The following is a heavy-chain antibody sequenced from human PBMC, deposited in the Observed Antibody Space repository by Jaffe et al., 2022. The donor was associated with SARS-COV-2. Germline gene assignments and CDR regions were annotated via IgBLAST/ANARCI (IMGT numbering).Heavy chain of an antibody. V-gene: IGHV3-23*01. D-gene: IGHD3-22*01. CDR1: GFSFSNYA. J-gene: IGHJ4*02. CDR2: ISGSGGST. Sequence: EVQLLESGGGSVQPGGSLRLFCAASGFSFSNYALSWVRQAPGKGLEWVSGISGSGGSTYYADSVKGRFTISRENSENMLYLQMNSLRAEDTAVYYCAKDGLFYFDSGGYNQRFEQWGQGTLVTVSS. CDR3: AKDGLFYFDSGGYNQRFEQ.